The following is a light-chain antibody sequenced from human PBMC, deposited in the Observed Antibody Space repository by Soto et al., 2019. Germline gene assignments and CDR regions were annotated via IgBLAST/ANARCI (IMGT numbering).Light chain of an antibody. CDR1: QSLVHVNGKTY. Sequence: DIVMTQATLSSAVALGQPASISCRSSQSLVHVNGKTYLSWFQQRPGHTPRLLIYEISNRVSVVPERFSGSGAGTDFTLKISRGEAEDVVVYYCAQAPQFPHTFGQGNKLEI. V-gene: IGKV2-24*01. CDR2: EIS. CDR3: AQAPQFPHT. J-gene: IGKJ2*01.